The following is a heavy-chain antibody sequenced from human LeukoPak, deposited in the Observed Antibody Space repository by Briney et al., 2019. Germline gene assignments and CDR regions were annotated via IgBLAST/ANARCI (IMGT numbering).Heavy chain of an antibody. Sequence: PSETLSLTCTVSGGSISSYYWSWIRQPAGKGLEWIGRIYTSGSTNYNPSLTSRVTMSVDTSKNQFSLKLSSVTAADTAVYYCAREGLVRGVITPPYYYYYMDVWGKGTTVTISS. CDR2: IYTSGST. CDR1: GGSISSYY. J-gene: IGHJ6*03. D-gene: IGHD3-10*01. CDR3: AREGLVRGVITPPYYYYYMDV. V-gene: IGHV4-4*07.